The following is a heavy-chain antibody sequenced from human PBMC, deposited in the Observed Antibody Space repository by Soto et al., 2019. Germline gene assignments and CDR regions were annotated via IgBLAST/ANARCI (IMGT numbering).Heavy chain of an antibody. CDR1: GFTFSSYA. CDR3: AKGRSSSWFPTANWFDP. CDR2: VSGSGVST. J-gene: IGHJ5*02. Sequence: EVQLLESGGGLVQPGGSLRLSCAASGFTFSSYAMSWVRQAPGKGLGWVSAVSGSGVSTYYADSVKGRFTISRDNSNNTLYLQMNSLRAVVTVVYYCAKGRSSSWFPTANWFDPWGQGTLFTVSS. D-gene: IGHD6-13*01. V-gene: IGHV3-23*01.